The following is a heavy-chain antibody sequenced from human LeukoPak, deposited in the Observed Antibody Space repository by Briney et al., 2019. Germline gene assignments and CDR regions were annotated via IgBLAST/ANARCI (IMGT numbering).Heavy chain of an antibody. D-gene: IGHD1-1*01. V-gene: IGHV1-2*02. Sequence: ASVKVSCKASGYTFTGYYMHWVRQAPGQGLEWMGWINPNNGGTNYAQKFQGRVTMTRDASVSTAYMELSRLRSDDTAVYYCARMPLQLERRGWFDPWGQGTLVTVSS. CDR3: ARMPLQLERRGWFDP. CDR2: INPNNGGT. J-gene: IGHJ5*02. CDR1: GYTFTGYY.